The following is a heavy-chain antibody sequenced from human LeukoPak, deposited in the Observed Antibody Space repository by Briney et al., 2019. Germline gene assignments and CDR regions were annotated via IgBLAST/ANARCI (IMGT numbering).Heavy chain of an antibody. D-gene: IGHD6-19*01. CDR2: INAGNGNT. V-gene: IGHV1-3*01. J-gene: IGHJ4*02. CDR1: GYTFTSYA. CDR3: ARVGYSSGWFDY. Sequence: ASVKVSCKASGYTFTSYAMHWARQAPGQRLEWMGWINAGNGNTKYSQKFQGRVTITRDTSASTAYMELSSLRSEDTAVYYCARVGYSSGWFDYWGQGTLVTVSS.